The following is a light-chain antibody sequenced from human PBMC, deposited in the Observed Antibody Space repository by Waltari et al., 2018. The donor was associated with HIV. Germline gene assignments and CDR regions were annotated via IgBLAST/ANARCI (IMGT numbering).Light chain of an antibody. J-gene: IGKJ4*01. CDR3: HQSYKTPFT. CDR1: QSVLYSSNNRNY. V-gene: IGKV4-1*01. CDR2: WAS. Sequence: DIVMTQSPDSLVVSLGERATINSKSSQSVLYSSNNRNYLAWYQQKPGQPPKLLISWASTRESGVPDRFSGSGSGTDFTLTISRLQADDVAVYYCHQSYKTPFTFGGGT.